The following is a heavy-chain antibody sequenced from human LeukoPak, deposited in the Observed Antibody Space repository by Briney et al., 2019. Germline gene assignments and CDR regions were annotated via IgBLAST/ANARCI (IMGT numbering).Heavy chain of an antibody. CDR1: DYSISSGYY. V-gene: IGHV4-38-2*01. CDR2: IYHSGNT. J-gene: IGHJ4*02. CDR3: ARQGNGYSRVDY. Sequence: SETLSLTCAVSDYSISSGYYWGWIRQPPGKGLEWIGSIYHSGNTYYNPTLKSRFTISIDTSKNQFFLKVNSVTAADTATYYCARQGNGYSRVDYWGQGTLVTVS. D-gene: IGHD5-24*01.